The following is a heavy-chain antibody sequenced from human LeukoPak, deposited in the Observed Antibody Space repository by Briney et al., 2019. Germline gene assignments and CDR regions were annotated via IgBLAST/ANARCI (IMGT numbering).Heavy chain of an antibody. CDR2: FYYNNNK. V-gene: IGHV2-5*01. CDR1: GFSLITNEVG. D-gene: IGHD6-19*01. Sequence: SGPTLVKPTQTLTLTCTFSGFSLITNEVGVGWIRQPPGKALEWLTLFYYNNNKFYCPSLENRVTVSKYTSKNQVVLTLTNMDPMDTATYYCAHQEYDNGWHPFPHWGQGTLVTVSS. CDR3: AHQEYDNGWHPFPH. J-gene: IGHJ1*01.